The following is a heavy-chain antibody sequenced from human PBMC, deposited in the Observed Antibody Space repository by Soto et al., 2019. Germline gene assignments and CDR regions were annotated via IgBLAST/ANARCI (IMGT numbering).Heavy chain of an antibody. CDR2: IYWDDDK. D-gene: IGHD6-19*01. V-gene: IGHV2-5*02. J-gene: IGHJ4*02. Sequence: QITLKESGPTLVKPTQTLTLTCTFSGFSLSTSGVGVGWIRQPPGKALEWLALIYWDDDKRYSPSRKSRLTITKDTSKNQVVLTMTNMDPVDTATYYCAHRHSSGWPFDYWGQGTLVTVSS. CDR3: AHRHSSGWPFDY. CDR1: GFSLSTSGVG.